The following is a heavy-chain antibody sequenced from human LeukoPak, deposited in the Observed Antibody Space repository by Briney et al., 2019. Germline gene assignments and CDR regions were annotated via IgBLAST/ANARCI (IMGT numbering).Heavy chain of an antibody. V-gene: IGHV3-48*01. CDR3: ARDSNSYYLGYYDY. Sequence: GGSLRLSCAASGFTFSIYGLNWVRQTPGKGLEWVSYISSSDTTIYYADSVKGRFTISRDNAKNSLYLQMNSLRAEDTAVYYCARDSNSYYLGYYDYWGQGTLVTVSS. CDR1: GFTFSIYG. J-gene: IGHJ4*02. CDR2: ISSSDTTI. D-gene: IGHD3-22*01.